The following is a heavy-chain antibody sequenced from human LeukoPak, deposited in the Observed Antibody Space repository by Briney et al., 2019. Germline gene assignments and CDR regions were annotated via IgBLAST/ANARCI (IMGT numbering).Heavy chain of an antibody. Sequence: GGSLRLSCAASGFTFSSYAMSWVHQAPGKGLEWVSAISGSGGSTYYADSVKGRFTIPRDNSKNTLYLQMNSLRAEDTAVYYCAKGYEYYYDSSGAFDIWGQGTMVTVSS. V-gene: IGHV3-23*01. CDR3: AKGYEYYYDSSGAFDI. CDR1: GFTFSSYA. CDR2: ISGSGGST. J-gene: IGHJ3*02. D-gene: IGHD3-22*01.